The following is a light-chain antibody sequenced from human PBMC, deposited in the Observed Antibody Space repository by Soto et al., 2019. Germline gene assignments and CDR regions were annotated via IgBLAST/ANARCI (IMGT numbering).Light chain of an antibody. J-gene: IGKJ5*01. Sequence: EIVMTQSPATLSVSPGERTTLSCRASQSVSSNLGWYQQKPGQAPRLLIYGASTRATGIPDRFSGSGSGTDFTLEISRVETDDVGIYYCMQSTQLPPTFGQGTRLEIK. CDR2: GAS. CDR1: QSVSSN. V-gene: IGKV3D-15*01. CDR3: MQSTQLPPT.